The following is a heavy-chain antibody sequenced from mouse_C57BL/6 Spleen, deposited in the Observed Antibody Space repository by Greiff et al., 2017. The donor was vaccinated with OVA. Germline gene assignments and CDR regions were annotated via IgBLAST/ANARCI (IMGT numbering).Heavy chain of an antibody. CDR1: GYTFTSYW. Sequence: QVQLQQPGAELVMPGASVKLSCKASGYTFTSYWMHWVKQRPGPGLEWIGEIDPSDSYTNYNQKFKGQSTLTVDQSSSTAYMQLSSLTSEDAAVYDCARALYYGSSPWFAYWGQGTLVTVSA. J-gene: IGHJ3*01. CDR3: ARALYYGSSPWFAY. V-gene: IGHV1-69*01. CDR2: IDPSDSYT. D-gene: IGHD1-1*01.